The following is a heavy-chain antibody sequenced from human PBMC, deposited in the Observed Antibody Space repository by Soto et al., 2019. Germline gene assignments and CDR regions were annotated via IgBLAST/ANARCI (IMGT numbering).Heavy chain of an antibody. CDR2: ISYDGSNK. J-gene: IGHJ4*02. D-gene: IGHD3-22*01. Sequence: QVQLVESGGGVVQPGRSLRLSCAASGFTFSSYGMHWVRQAPGKGLEWVAVISYDGSNKYYADSVKGRFTISRDNSKNTLYLQMNSLRAEDTAIYYCAREEFDSSGSSFDCWGQGTLVTVSS. CDR1: GFTFSSYG. V-gene: IGHV3-30*03. CDR3: AREEFDSSGSSFDC.